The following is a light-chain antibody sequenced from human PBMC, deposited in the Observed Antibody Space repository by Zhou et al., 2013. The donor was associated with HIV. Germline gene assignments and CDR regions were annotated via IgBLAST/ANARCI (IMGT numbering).Light chain of an antibody. CDR3: QQYGGSYT. Sequence: EIVMTQSPATLSASLGERVTLSCTASQSVSDNLAWYQQRPGHIPRLLIFGASAARATGVPARFTGSGAGTEFTLTISRLEPEDSAVYYCQQYGGSYTFGQGTKLEIK. V-gene: IGKV3-15*01. J-gene: IGKJ2*01. CDR1: QSVSDN. CDR2: GASA.